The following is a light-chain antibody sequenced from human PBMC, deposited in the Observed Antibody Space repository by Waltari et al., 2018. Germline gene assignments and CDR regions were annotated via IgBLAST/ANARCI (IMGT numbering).Light chain of an antibody. CDR2: AAS. CDR1: QSISRT. J-gene: IGKJ1*01. V-gene: IGKV3-20*01. Sequence: TQSPGTLSLSPGERATLSCRASQSISRTLVWYQKKPGQAPRLLIYAASTRATGIPDRFSGSGSGTDFSLTISRLEPEDFAVYYCQHYLRLPVTFGQGTKV. CDR3: QHYLRLPVT.